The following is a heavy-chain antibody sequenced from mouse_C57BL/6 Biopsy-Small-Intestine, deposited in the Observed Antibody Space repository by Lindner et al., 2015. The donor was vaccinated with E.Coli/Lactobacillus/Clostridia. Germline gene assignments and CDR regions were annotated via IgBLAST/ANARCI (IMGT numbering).Heavy chain of an antibody. D-gene: IGHD2-1*01. CDR1: GYTFTDYY. Sequence: SVKVSCKASGYTFTDYYIYWVRQAPGQGLEWMGWINPNSGGTNYPQKFQGRVTMTRDTSISTAYMELNSLNSDDTAVYYCARPVGTTGRWGQGTLVTVSS. CDR2: INPNSGGT. J-gene: IGHJ4*01. CDR3: ARPVGTTGR. V-gene: IGHV1-84*01.